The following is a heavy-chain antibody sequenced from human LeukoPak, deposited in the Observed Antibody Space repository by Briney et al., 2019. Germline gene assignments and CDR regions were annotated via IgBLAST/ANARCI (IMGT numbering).Heavy chain of an antibody. V-gene: IGHV3-30-3*01. D-gene: IGHD4-11*01. Sequence: GGSLRLSCAASGFTFNNYAMHWVRQAPGKGLEWVAVISYDGSNKFYADSVMGRFTISRDNSKNTLYLQMNSLRAEDTAVYFCARDPQYHAFDIWGQGIMVTVSS. J-gene: IGHJ3*02. CDR3: ARDPQYHAFDI. CDR1: GFTFNNYA. CDR2: ISYDGSNK.